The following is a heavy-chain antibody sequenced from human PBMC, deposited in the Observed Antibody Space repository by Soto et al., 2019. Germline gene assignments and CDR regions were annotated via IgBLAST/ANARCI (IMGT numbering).Heavy chain of an antibody. J-gene: IGHJ5*02. CDR2: ISWNSGSI. V-gene: IGHV3-9*01. Sequence: PGGSLRLSCAASGFTFDDYAMHWVRQAPGKGLEWVSGISWNSGSIGYADSVKGRFTISRDNAKNSLYLQMNSLRAEDTALYYCAKDGSGSSPANNWFDPWGQGTLVTVSS. CDR1: GFTFDDYA. D-gene: IGHD6-6*01. CDR3: AKDGSGSSPANNWFDP.